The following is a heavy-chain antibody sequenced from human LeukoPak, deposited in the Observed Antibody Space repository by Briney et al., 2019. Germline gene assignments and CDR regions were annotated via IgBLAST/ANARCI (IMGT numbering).Heavy chain of an antibody. CDR3: ASELLGWFDP. CDR1: GGSISSYY. D-gene: IGHD1-26*01. V-gene: IGHV4-59*01. J-gene: IGHJ5*02. CDR2: IYYSGST. Sequence: SETLSLTCTVSGGSISSYYWSWIRQPPGKGLEWIGYIYYSGSTNYNPSLKSRVTISVDTSKNQFSLKLSSVTAADTAVYYCASELLGWFDPWGQGTLVTVSS.